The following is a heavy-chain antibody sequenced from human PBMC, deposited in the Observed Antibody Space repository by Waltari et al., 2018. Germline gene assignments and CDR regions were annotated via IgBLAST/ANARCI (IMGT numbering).Heavy chain of an antibody. D-gene: IGHD3-3*01. CDR1: GSTFTSYY. J-gene: IGHJ3*02. V-gene: IGHV1-46*01. Sequence: QVQLVQSGAEVKKPGASVKVSCKASGSTFTSYYIPWVRPAPGQGLEWMGIINPRGGSTSYAQKFQGRVTMTRDTSTSTVYMELSSLRSEDTAVYYCARENYDFWSGPWNAFDIWGQGTMVTVSS. CDR2: INPRGGST. CDR3: ARENYDFWSGPWNAFDI.